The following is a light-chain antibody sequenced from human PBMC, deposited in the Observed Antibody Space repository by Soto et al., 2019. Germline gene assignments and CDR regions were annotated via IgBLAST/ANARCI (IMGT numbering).Light chain of an antibody. CDR3: CAYAGGSVYVF. J-gene: IGLJ2*01. Sequence: QSALTQPASVSGSPGQSITISCTGTSGDVGSFNLVSWYQQHPGKAPHLLIYEVTKRPSGVSNRFSGSKSGNTASLTISGLQAEDEADYYCCAYAGGSVYVFFGGGTKLTVL. CDR2: EVT. V-gene: IGLV2-23*02. CDR1: SGDVGSFNL.